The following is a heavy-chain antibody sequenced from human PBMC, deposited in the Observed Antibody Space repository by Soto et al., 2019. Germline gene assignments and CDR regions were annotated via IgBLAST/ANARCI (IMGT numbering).Heavy chain of an antibody. Sequence: SETLSLTCNVSGGPLTTYFWSWIRQPPGKGLEWIGHVSYFGNTNYNPSLQSRLTMSLDTSKNHFSLKLISVTTADTAVYFCAREGNLGRWIQPLDSWGQGTLVTVSS. D-gene: IGHD2-2*03. CDR3: AREGNLGRWIQPLDS. V-gene: IGHV4-59*01. CDR2: VSYFGNT. J-gene: IGHJ4*02. CDR1: GGPLTTYF.